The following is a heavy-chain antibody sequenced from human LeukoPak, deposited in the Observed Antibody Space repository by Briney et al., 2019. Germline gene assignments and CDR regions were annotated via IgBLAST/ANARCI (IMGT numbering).Heavy chain of an antibody. Sequence: GGSLRLSCTVSGFTVTSNYMTWVRQAPGKGLEWVSVIYTDGKTYYSDSVKGRFSISRDNSKNTLFLQMKSLRAEDTAVYFCARLDREGYYFPYYFDYWGQGTRVSVSS. J-gene: IGHJ4*02. V-gene: IGHV3-66*01. CDR2: IYTDGKT. CDR3: ARLDREGYYFPYYFDY. CDR1: GFTVTSNY. D-gene: IGHD5-24*01.